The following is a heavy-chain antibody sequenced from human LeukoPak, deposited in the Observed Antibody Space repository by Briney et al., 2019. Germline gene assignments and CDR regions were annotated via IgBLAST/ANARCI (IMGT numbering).Heavy chain of an antibody. D-gene: IGHD5-18*01. CDR2: ISASSSYI. CDR3: ARQDTAMVLYYYGMDV. CDR1: GFTFSNYN. J-gene: IGHJ6*02. Sequence: PGGSLRLSCAASGFTFSNYNMNWVRQAPGKGLEWVSSISASSSYINYADSVTGRFTISRDNAKNSVYLQMNSLRAEDTAVYYCARQDTAMVLYYYGMDVWGQGTTVTVSS. V-gene: IGHV3-21*01.